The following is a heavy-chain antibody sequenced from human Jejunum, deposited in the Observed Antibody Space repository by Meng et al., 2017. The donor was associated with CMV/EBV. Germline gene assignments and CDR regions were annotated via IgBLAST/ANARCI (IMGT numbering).Heavy chain of an antibody. V-gene: IGHV4-39*07. CDR1: AASSMSRGIL. CDR3: ARDPTPDVSDY. D-gene: IGHD2-2*01. CDR2: SYYSGST. Sequence: RESVAALSWLPWTLALACSMHAASSMSRGILWGWFRQPPGKGLEWIGGSYYSGSTYYNPSLESRVTISVDTSKNHFSLKLTSVTAADTATYYCARDPTPDVSDYWGRGTLVTVSS. J-gene: IGHJ4*02.